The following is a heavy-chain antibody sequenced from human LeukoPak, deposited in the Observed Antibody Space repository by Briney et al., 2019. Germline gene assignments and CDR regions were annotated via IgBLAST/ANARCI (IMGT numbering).Heavy chain of an antibody. Sequence: GGSLRLSCAASGFTFSSYYMAWVRQAPGKGLECVTNINTGGSDTYYEDSVKGRFTITRDNVKKSVFLQMNSLRAEETAVYHCVKTGVEADLEAWGQGTLVTVSS. J-gene: IGHJ5*02. V-gene: IGHV3-7*01. CDR1: GFTFSSYY. CDR3: VKTGVEADLEA. D-gene: IGHD3-3*01. CDR2: INTGGSDT.